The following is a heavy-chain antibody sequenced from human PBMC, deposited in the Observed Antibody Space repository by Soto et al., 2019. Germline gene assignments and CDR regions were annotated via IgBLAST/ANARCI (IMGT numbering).Heavy chain of an antibody. J-gene: IGHJ4*02. CDR3: ARGFGRFNY. Sequence: PGGSLRLSCGVSGFTFNDFEMNWVRQAPGKGLEWLAYIDGSGTTKKYADSVRGRFTISRDNPNNSLFLQMSSLSAEDTAIYYCARGFGRFNYWGQGTLVSVSS. CDR2: IDGSGTTK. D-gene: IGHD3-10*01. CDR1: GFTFNDFE. V-gene: IGHV3-48*03.